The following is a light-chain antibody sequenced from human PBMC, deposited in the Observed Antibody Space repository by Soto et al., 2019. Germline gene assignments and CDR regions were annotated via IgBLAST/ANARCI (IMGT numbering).Light chain of an antibody. V-gene: IGLV2-8*01. CDR1: GSDIGFNNY. CDR2: EVT. J-gene: IGLJ1*01. Sequence: QSVLTQPPSASGSPGQSVTISCTGSGSDIGFNNYVSWYQQHPGKVPKLLIYEVTKRPSGVPDRFSGSKSGNSASLTVSGLQAEDEADYYCSSYGGTNNHHAFGTGTKVTVL. CDR3: SSYGGTNNHHA.